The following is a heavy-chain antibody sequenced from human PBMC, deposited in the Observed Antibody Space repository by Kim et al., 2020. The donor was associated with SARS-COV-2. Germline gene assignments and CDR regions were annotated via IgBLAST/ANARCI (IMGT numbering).Heavy chain of an antibody. J-gene: IGHJ4*02. CDR3: AKDTVGATGGYFDY. V-gene: IGHV3-9*01. Sequence: ADTGKGRFTNARDNAKNSLYLQMNSLRAEDTALYYCAKDTVGATGGYFDYWGQGTLVTVSS. D-gene: IGHD1-26*01.